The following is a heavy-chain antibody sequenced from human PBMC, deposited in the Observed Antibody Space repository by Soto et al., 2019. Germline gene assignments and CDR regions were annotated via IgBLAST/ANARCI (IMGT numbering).Heavy chain of an antibody. J-gene: IGHJ3*01. Sequence: EVQLVESGGGLVQPGGSRRVSCAASGFSFSNYAMNWVRRAPGKGLGWVSYISIGSGSIFYADSVKGRFTISRDDAKNSLYMQMNTLRDEDTAVYYCVRDDRWAFDFWGQGTMVTVSS. CDR2: ISIGSGSI. D-gene: IGHD3-22*01. CDR3: VRDDRWAFDF. V-gene: IGHV3-48*02. CDR1: GFSFSNYA.